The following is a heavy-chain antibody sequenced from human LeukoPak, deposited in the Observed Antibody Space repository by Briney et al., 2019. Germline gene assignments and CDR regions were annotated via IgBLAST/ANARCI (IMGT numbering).Heavy chain of an antibody. CDR2: ISYDGSNK. J-gene: IGHJ4*02. Sequence: GGSLRLSCAASGFTFSSYGMHWVRQAPGKGLEWVAVISYDGSNKYYADSVKGQFTISRDNSKNTLYLQMNSLRAEDTAVYYCAKDYCSSTSCPNYWGQGTLVTVSS. CDR3: AKDYCSSTSCPNY. D-gene: IGHD2-2*01. V-gene: IGHV3-30*18. CDR1: GFTFSSYG.